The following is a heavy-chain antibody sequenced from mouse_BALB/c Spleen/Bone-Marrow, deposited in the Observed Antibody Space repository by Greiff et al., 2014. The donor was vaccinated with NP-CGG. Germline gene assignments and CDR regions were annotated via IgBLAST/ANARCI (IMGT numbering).Heavy chain of an antibody. J-gene: IGHJ1*01. CDR1: GFSLTSYG. CDR3: ARVYLWYFDV. Sequence: LQESGPGLVAPSQNLSITCTVSGFSLTSYGVHWVRQPPGKGLEWLGVIWAGGSTNYNSALMSRLSISKGNSKSQVFLKINSLQTDDTAMYYCARVYLWYFDVWGAGTAVTVSS. CDR2: IWAGGST. D-gene: IGHD2-3*01. V-gene: IGHV2-9*02.